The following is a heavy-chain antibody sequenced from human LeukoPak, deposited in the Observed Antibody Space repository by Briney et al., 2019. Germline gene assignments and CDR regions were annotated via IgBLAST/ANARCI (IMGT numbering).Heavy chain of an antibody. J-gene: IGHJ4*02. D-gene: IGHD3-10*01. CDR2: INPNSGGT. CDR1: GYTFTGYY. Sequence: ASVKVSCKASGYTFTGYYMHWVRQAPGQGPEWMGWINPNSGGTNYAQKFQGRVTMTRDTSISTAYMELSRLRSDDTAVYYCARSQRITMVRGVIIYDYWGQGTLVTVPS. CDR3: ARSQRITMVRGVIIYDY. V-gene: IGHV1-2*02.